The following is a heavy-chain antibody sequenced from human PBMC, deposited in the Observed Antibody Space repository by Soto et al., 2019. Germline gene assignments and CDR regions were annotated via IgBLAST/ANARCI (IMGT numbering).Heavy chain of an antibody. D-gene: IGHD5-18*01. V-gene: IGHV1-58*01. CDR3: AADPGYSYGSHPYYYYGMDV. CDR1: GFTFTSSA. J-gene: IGHJ6*02. Sequence: SVKVSCKASGFTFTSSAVQWVRQARGQRLEWIGWIVVGSGNTNYAQKFQERVTITRDMSTSTAYMELSSLRSEDTAVYYCAADPGYSYGSHPYYYYGMDVWGQGTTVTAP. CDR2: IVVGSGNT.